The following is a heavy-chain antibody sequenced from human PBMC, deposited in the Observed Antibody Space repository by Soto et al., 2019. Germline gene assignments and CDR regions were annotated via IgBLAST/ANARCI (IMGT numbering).Heavy chain of an antibody. CDR2: ISGSGGAT. Sequence: EEQLLESGGGLIQPGGSLRLSCAASGFTFRNYAMSWVRQAPGKGLGWVSSISGSGGATFYADSVKGRFTISRDHSRTTLYLQMNSLRAEDTAIYYCAKYTEGFDAWGQGTLVTVSS. V-gene: IGHV3-23*01. CDR3: AKYTEGFDA. CDR1: GFTFRNYA. J-gene: IGHJ5*02.